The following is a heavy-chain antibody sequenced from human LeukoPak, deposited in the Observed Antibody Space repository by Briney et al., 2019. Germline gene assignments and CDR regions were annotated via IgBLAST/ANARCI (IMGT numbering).Heavy chain of an antibody. CDR3: AKVDSGMATIIHLNYFDY. CDR2: ISGSGGST. Sequence: AGGSLRLSCAASGFTFSSYAMSWVRQAPGKGLEWVSAISGSGGSTYYADSVKGRFTISRDNSKNTLYLQMNSLRAEDTAVYYCAKVDSGMATIIHLNYFDYWGQGTLVTVSS. D-gene: IGHD5-12*01. J-gene: IGHJ4*02. V-gene: IGHV3-23*01. CDR1: GFTFSSYA.